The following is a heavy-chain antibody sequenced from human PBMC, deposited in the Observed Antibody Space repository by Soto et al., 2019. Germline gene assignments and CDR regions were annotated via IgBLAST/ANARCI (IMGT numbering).Heavy chain of an antibody. CDR3: ARSQGGSSSLDIYYYYYYGMDV. J-gene: IGHJ6*02. Sequence: QVQLVQSGAEVKKPGSSVKVSCKAPGGTFSSYAISWVRQAPGQGLEWMGGIIPIFGTAKYAQKFQGRVTITADESTSTGYMELSSLRSEDTAVYYCARSQGGSSSLDIYYYYYYGMDVWRQGTTVTVSS. CDR2: IIPIFGTA. D-gene: IGHD2-15*01. V-gene: IGHV1-69*01. CDR1: GGTFSSYA.